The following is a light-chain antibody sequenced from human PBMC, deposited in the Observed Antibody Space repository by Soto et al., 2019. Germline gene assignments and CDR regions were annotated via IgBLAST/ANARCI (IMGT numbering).Light chain of an antibody. CDR3: QQSYGTPNT. Sequence: DIQMTQSPSSLSASVGDRVIITCRTSQSISSYLNWYQQKPGKAPRLLIYAAFSLQSGVPSRFSGGGSGTYFTLTISSLQPEDFATYYCQQSYGTPNTFGQGTKLEIK. V-gene: IGKV1-39*01. CDR2: AAF. J-gene: IGKJ2*01. CDR1: QSISSY.